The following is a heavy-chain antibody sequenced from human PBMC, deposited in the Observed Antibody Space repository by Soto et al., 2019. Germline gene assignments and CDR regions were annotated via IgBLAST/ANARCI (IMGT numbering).Heavy chain of an antibody. Sequence: GGSLRLSCAASGFTFSNAWMTWVRQAPGKGLEWVGRIKSKADGGTTYYAAPVNGRFTISRDDSKNVVCLQMNSLKTEDTAVYYCTTTGTIDYWGQGTLVTVYS. V-gene: IGHV3-15*01. CDR1: GFTFSNAW. CDR2: IKSKADGGTT. J-gene: IGHJ4*02. D-gene: IGHD1-1*01. CDR3: TTTGTIDY.